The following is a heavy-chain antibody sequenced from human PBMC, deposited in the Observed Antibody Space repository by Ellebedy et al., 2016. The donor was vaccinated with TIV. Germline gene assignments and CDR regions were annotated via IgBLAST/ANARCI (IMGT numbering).Heavy chain of an antibody. CDR2: FDPEDGET. V-gene: IGHV1-24*01. Sequence: ASVKVSCKASGYTFTSYYMHWVRQAPGKGLEWMGGFDPEDGETIYAQKFQGRVTMTEDTSTDTAYMELSSMRSDDTAVYYCASAVTPKWRDESGSYFLHYNGLDVWGQGTTVTVSS. CDR3: ASAVTPKWRDESGSYFLHYNGLDV. J-gene: IGHJ6*02. CDR1: GYTFTSYY. D-gene: IGHD1-26*01.